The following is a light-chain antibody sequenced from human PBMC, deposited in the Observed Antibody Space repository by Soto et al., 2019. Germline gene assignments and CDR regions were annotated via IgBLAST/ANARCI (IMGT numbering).Light chain of an antibody. Sequence: EIVMTQSPATLSVSPGEGATLSCRASQTVSSNLAWYQQVPGQAPRLLIYGASTRATGVPARFSGSGSGTEFTLTISRLQSEDFAVYYCQQYNNCPRTFGQGTKVEVK. J-gene: IGKJ1*01. CDR3: QQYNNCPRT. CDR1: QTVSSN. V-gene: IGKV3-15*01. CDR2: GAS.